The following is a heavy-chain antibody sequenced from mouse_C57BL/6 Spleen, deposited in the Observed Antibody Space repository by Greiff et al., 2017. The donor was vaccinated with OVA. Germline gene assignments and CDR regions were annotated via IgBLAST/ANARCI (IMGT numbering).Heavy chain of an antibody. D-gene: IGHD2-3*01. V-gene: IGHV5-16*01. CDR3: ARDGGHYDGYFDY. CDR1: GFTFSDYY. J-gene: IGHJ2*01. CDR2: INYDGSST. Sequence: EVQLVESEGGLVQPGSSMKLSCTASGFTFSDYYMAWVRQVPEKGLEWVANINYDGSSTYYLDSLKSRFIISRDNAKNILYLQMSSLKSEDTATYYCARDGGHYDGYFDYWGQGTTLTVSS.